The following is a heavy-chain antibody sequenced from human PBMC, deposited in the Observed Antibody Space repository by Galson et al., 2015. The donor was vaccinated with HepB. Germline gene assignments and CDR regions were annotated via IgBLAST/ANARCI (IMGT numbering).Heavy chain of an antibody. D-gene: IGHD3-10*01. CDR2: ISTYNGKT. Sequence: SCKASGYNFRDFEINWVRQAPGQRLEWMGWISTYNGKTDYAQKFQGRVSMTTDKSTRTVYLDLRSLRSDDTAVYYCALRTGTLPYYFDYWGQGTQVTVSS. V-gene: IGHV1-18*01. CDR1: GYNFRDFE. CDR3: ALRTGTLPYYFDY. J-gene: IGHJ4*02.